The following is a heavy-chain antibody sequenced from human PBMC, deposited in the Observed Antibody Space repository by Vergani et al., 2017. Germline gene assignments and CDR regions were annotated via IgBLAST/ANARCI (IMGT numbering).Heavy chain of an antibody. V-gene: IGHV4-34*01. J-gene: IGHJ6*03. Sequence: QVQLQQWGAGLLTPSETLSLTCAVYGGSFSGYYWSWLRQPPGKGLEWIGEINHSGSTNYNPSLKSRVTISVDTSKNQFSMKLSSVTAADTAVYYCARGGATVSGFGEPHYYYMDVWGKGTTVTVSS. CDR3: ARGGATVSGFGEPHYYYMDV. CDR1: GGSFSGYY. CDR2: INHSGST. D-gene: IGHD3-10*01.